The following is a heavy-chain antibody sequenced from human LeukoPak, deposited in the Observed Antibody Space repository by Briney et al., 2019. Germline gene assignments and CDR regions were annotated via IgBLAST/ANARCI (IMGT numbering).Heavy chain of an antibody. Sequence: SSETLSLTCTVSGGSISSYYWSWIRQPPGKGLEWIGYIYYSGSTNYNPSLKSRVTISVDTSKNQSFLKLSSVTAADTAVYYCARDGGDSGSYYYFDYWGQGTLVTVSS. V-gene: IGHV4-59*01. D-gene: IGHD1-26*01. CDR2: IYYSGST. CDR1: GGSISSYY. CDR3: ARDGGDSGSYYYFDY. J-gene: IGHJ4*02.